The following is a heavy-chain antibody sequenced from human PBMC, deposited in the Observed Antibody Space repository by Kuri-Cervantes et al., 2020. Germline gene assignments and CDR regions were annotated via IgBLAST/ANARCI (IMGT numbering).Heavy chain of an antibody. V-gene: IGHV4-34*01. CDR3: ARSLQH. Sequence: SETLSLTCAVYGGSFSGYYWSWIRQPPGKGLEWIGSIYHSGSTYYNPSLKSRVTISVDTSKNQFSLKLSSVTAADTAVYYCARSLQHWGQGTLVTVSS. J-gene: IGHJ1*01. CDR2: IYHSGST. CDR1: GGSFSGYY.